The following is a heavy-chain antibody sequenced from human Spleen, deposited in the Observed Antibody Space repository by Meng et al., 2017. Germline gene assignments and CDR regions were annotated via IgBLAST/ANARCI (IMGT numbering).Heavy chain of an antibody. D-gene: IGHD5-18*01. CDR1: GFTFSSFA. CDR2: ISSSGNTM. V-gene: IGHV3-48*04. J-gene: IGHJ4*02. CDR3: ARGIQIWQY. Sequence: GHLVESGGGVVQPGRSLRLSCAASGFTFSSFAMHWVRQAPGRGLEWISYISSSGNTMYYADSVKGRFSISRDNAKNSLYLQMNSLRAEDTAVYYCARGIQIWQYWGQGTLVTVSS.